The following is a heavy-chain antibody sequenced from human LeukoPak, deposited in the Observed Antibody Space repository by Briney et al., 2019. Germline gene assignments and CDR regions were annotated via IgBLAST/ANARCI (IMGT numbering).Heavy chain of an antibody. CDR1: GGSFNGYY. V-gene: IGHV4-34*01. Sequence: ASETLSLTCAVYGGSFNGYYWSWIRQPPGKGLEWIGEINHSGSTNYNPSLKSRVTISVDTSKNQFSLKLSSVTAADTAVYYCTWSSSRNYYYGMDVWGKGTTVTVSS. J-gene: IGHJ6*04. CDR3: TWSSSRNYYYGMDV. CDR2: INHSGST. D-gene: IGHD6-13*01.